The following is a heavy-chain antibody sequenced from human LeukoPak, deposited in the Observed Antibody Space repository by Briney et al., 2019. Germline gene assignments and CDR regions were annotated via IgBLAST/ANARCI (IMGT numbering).Heavy chain of an antibody. CDR1: GFTFSSYS. J-gene: IGHJ6*02. D-gene: IGHD3-10*02. CDR2: ISSSSSYI. CDR3: ARGKVWDSNDVWGPAYYYGMDV. Sequence: GGSLRLSCAASGFTFSSYSMTWVRQAPGKGLEWVSSISSSSSYIYYADSVKGRFTISRDNAKNSLYLQMNSLRAEDTAVYYCARGKVWDSNDVWGPAYYYGMDVWGQGTTVTVSS. V-gene: IGHV3-21*01.